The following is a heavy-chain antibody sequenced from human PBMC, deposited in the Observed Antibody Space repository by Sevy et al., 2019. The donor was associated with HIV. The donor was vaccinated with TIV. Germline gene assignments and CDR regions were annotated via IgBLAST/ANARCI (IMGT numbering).Heavy chain of an antibody. V-gene: IGHV3-7*01. CDR2: IKQDGSEK. J-gene: IGHJ4*02. CDR3: ARQGATRRGEFDY. CDR1: GFTFSIYW. Sequence: GGSLRLSCAASGFTFSIYWMSWVRQAPGKGLEWVANIKQDGSEKYYVDSVKGRFTISRDNAKNSLYLQMNSLRAEDTAVYYCARQGATRRGEFDYWGQGTLVTVSS. D-gene: IGHD1-26*01.